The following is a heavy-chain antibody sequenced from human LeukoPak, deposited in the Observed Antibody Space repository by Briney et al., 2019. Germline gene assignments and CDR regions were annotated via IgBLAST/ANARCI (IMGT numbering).Heavy chain of an antibody. D-gene: IGHD4-17*01. CDR2: ISYIGST. CDR1: GGSFGSHY. CDR3: ARDPTTVTKGLDL. Sequence: SETLSLTCTVSGGSFGSHYWSWIRQPPGKGLEWIGYISYIGSTNYNPSLKSRVTISVDTSKNQFSLKLSSVTAADAAVYFCARDPTTVTKGLDLWGQGTMVTVSS. V-gene: IGHV4-59*11. J-gene: IGHJ3*01.